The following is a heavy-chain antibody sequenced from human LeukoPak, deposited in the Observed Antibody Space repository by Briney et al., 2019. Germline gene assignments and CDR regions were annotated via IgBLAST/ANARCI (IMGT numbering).Heavy chain of an antibody. CDR3: ARAYCSSTSCYTLGGDY. V-gene: IGHV1-18*01. CDR2: ISAYSGNT. D-gene: IGHD2-2*02. J-gene: IGHJ4*02. CDR1: GYTFTSYG. Sequence: GASVKVSCKASGYTFTSYGISWVRQAPGQGLEWMGWISAYSGNTNYAQKLQGRVTMTTDTSTSTAYMELRSLRSDDTAVYYCARAYCSSTSCYTLGGDYWGQGTLVTVSS.